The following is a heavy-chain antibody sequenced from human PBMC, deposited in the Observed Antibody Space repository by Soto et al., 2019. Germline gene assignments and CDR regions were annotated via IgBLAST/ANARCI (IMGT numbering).Heavy chain of an antibody. V-gene: IGHV4-59*01. J-gene: IGHJ6*03. D-gene: IGHD6-13*01. Sequence: SETLSLTCTVSGGSISSYYWSWIRQPPGKGLEWIGYIYYSGSTNYNPSLKSRVTISVDTSKNQFSLKLSSVTAADTAVYYCARTHIAAAGTPFYYYYYYMDVWGKGTTVTVSS. CDR1: GGSISSYY. CDR2: IYYSGST. CDR3: ARTHIAAAGTPFYYYYYYMDV.